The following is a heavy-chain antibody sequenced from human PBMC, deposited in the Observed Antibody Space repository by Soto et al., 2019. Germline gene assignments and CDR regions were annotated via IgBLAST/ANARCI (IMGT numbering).Heavy chain of an antibody. Sequence: TLSLTCVISGDSVSSKSAAWNWIRQSPTRGLEWLGRTYYRSKWYNEYEVSVKSRITINPDTSKNQFSLQLNSVTPEDTAVYYCARTTSVFDYWGQGTQVTVSS. CDR2: TYYRSKWYN. D-gene: IGHD1-1*01. CDR3: ARTTSVFDY. J-gene: IGHJ4*02. CDR1: GDSVSSKSAA. V-gene: IGHV6-1*01.